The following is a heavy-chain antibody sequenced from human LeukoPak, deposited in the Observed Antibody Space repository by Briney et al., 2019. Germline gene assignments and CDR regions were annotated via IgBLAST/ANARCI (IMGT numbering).Heavy chain of an antibody. Sequence: GGSLRLSCAASGLTFSGYSMNWVRQAPGKGLEWVSSITSSSDYIYYANSVEGRFTISRDNAKNSLYLQMNSLRAEDTAVYYCARGAGSGQHTYYYYMDVWGKGTTVTVSS. V-gene: IGHV3-21*01. D-gene: IGHD3-3*01. CDR2: ITSSSDYI. CDR3: ARGAGSGQHTYYYYMDV. CDR1: GLTFSGYS. J-gene: IGHJ6*03.